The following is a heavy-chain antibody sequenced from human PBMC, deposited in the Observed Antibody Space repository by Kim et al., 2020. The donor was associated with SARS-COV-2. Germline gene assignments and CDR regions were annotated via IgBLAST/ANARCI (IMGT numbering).Heavy chain of an antibody. V-gene: IGHV3-23*01. Sequence: KGRFTISRDNSKNPLYLQMNSLRAEDTAVYYCAKDTPRRGYCSGGSCYSHWGQGTLVTVSS. CDR3: AKDTPRRGYCSGGSCYSH. D-gene: IGHD2-15*01. J-gene: IGHJ4*02.